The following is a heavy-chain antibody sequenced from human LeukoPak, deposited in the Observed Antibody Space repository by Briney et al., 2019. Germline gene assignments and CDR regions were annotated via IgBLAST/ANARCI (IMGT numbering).Heavy chain of an antibody. J-gene: IGHJ4*02. D-gene: IGHD6-13*01. CDR2: ISGSGGST. V-gene: IGHV3-23*01. Sequence: GGSLRLSCAASGFTLSSYAMSWVRQAPGKGLEWVSAISGSGGSTYYADSVKGRFTISRDNSKNTLYLQMNSLRAEDTAVYYCAKDPYQEQQLVRGDYWGQGTLVTVSS. CDR1: GFTLSSYA. CDR3: AKDPYQEQQLVRGDY.